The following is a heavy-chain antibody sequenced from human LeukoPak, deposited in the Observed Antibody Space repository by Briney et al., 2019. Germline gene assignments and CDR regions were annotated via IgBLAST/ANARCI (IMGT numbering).Heavy chain of an antibody. J-gene: IGHJ4*02. D-gene: IGHD3-16*01. CDR2: ISAYDGNT. CDR3: ARAPPGTIMMTDY. V-gene: IGHV1-18*01. CDR1: GYTFTSYG. Sequence: ASVKVSCKASGYTFTSYGIIWVRQAPGQGLEWMGWISAYDGNTNYAQSHQGRVTMTTDTSTSTAYMELRSLRSDDTAVYYCARAPPGTIMMTDYWGQGTQVTVSS.